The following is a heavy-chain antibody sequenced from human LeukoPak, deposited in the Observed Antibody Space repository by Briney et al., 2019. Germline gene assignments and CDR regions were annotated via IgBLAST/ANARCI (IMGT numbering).Heavy chain of an antibody. Sequence: GGSLRLSCAASGFTFSDYYMSWIRQAPWKGLVWVSRINPDGSTTSYADSVKGRFTISRDNAKNTLYLQMNSLRAEDTALYYCARDGGWNPAYWGQGTLVTVSS. J-gene: IGHJ4*02. D-gene: IGHD1-1*01. V-gene: IGHV3-74*01. CDR3: ARDGGWNPAY. CDR1: GFTFSDYY. CDR2: INPDGSTT.